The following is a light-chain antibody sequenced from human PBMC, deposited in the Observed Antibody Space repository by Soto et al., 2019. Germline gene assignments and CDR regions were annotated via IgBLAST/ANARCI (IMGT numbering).Light chain of an antibody. J-gene: IGLJ1*01. Sequence: QSVLTQAASVSGSPGQSITISCTGTSSDVGSYNLVSWYQQHPGKAPKLMIYEVSKRPSGLSNRFSGSKSGNTASLTISGLQAEDEDDYYCCSYAGSRTPLIFGTGTKLTVL. CDR3: CSYAGSRTPLI. CDR1: SSDVGSYNL. CDR2: EVS. V-gene: IGLV2-23*02.